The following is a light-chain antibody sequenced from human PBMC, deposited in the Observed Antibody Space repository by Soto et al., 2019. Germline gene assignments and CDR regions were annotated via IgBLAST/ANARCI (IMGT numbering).Light chain of an antibody. CDR3: QQRGA. J-gene: IGKJ5*01. CDR1: QSVSSY. Sequence: EIVLTHSPATLSFSPGDRATLSCRASQSVSSYLAWYQQKPGQAPRLLIYDASNRATGIPARFSGSGSGTDFTLTISSLEPEDFAVYYCQQRGAFGQGTRLEIK. CDR2: DAS. V-gene: IGKV3-11*01.